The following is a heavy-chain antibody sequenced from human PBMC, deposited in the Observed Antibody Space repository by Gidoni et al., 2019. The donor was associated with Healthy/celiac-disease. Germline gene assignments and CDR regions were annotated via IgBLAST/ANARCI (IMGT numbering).Heavy chain of an antibody. Sequence: QVQLVASGGGVGQPGRSLRLSCAASGFTFSSYARHWVRQAPGKGLEWVAVISYDGSHKYYEDSVKVRFTISRVNSKNTLYLQMNSLRAEDTAVYYCARDRAMRYYYYGMDVWGQGTTVTVSS. V-gene: IGHV3-30-3*01. D-gene: IGHD3-10*01. CDR3: ARDRAMRYYYYGMDV. CDR2: ISYDGSHK. CDR1: GFTFSSYA. J-gene: IGHJ6*02.